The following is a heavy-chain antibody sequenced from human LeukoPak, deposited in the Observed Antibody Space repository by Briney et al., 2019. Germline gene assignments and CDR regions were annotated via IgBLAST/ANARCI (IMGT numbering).Heavy chain of an antibody. CDR1: GGTFSSYA. Sequence: SVKVSCKASGGTFSSYAISWVRQAPGQGLEWMGGIIPIFGTANYAQKFQGRVTITADGSTSTAYMELSSLRSEGTAVYYCAFSYCGGDCYHFDYWGQGTLVTVSS. J-gene: IGHJ4*02. CDR3: AFSYCGGDCYHFDY. D-gene: IGHD2-21*02. CDR2: IIPIFGTA. V-gene: IGHV1-69*13.